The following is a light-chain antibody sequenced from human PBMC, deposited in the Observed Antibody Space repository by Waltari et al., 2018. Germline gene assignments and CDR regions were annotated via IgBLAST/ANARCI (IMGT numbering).Light chain of an antibody. CDR1: SSNIGSNY. V-gene: IGLV1-47*01. CDR3: AAWDDSLSAWV. Sequence: QSVLTQPPSASGTPGQRVTIPCSGSSSNIGSNYGYWYQQLPGTAPKLLIYRNNQRPSGVPDRFSGSKSGTSASLAISGLRSEDEADYYCAAWDDSLSAWVFGGGTKLTVL. J-gene: IGLJ3*02. CDR2: RNN.